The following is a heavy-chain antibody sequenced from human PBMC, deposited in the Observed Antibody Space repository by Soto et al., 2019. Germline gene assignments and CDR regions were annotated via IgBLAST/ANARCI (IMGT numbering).Heavy chain of an antibody. CDR1: GGSISSSSYY. J-gene: IGHJ6*02. Sequence: SETLSLTCTVSGGSISSSSYYWGWIRQPPGKGLEWIGSIYYSGSTYYNPSLKSRVTISVDTSKNQFSLKLSSVTAADTAVYYCARQGLLRYFDWLPRDYYYYGMDVWGQGTTVTVSS. D-gene: IGHD3-9*01. CDR2: IYYSGST. CDR3: ARQGLLRYFDWLPRDYYYYGMDV. V-gene: IGHV4-39*01.